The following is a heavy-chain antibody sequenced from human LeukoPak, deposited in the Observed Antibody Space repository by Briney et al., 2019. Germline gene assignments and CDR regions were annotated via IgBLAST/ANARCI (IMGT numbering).Heavy chain of an antibody. V-gene: IGHV3-30*04. CDR3: ARAAGGYDFLGFDY. J-gene: IGHJ4*02. CDR1: GFTFSSYD. Sequence: PGGSLRLSCAASGFTFSSYDMHWVRQAPGKGLEWVAVISYDGSNKYYADSVKGRFTISRDNSKNTLYLQMNSLRAEDTAVYYCARAAGGYDFLGFDYWGQGTLVTVSS. CDR2: ISYDGSNK. D-gene: IGHD5-12*01.